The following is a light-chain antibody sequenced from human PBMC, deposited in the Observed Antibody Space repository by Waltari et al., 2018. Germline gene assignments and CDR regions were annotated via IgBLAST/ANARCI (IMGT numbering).Light chain of an antibody. J-gene: IGKJ4*01. CDR1: QSIHNY. CDR2: YTS. CDR3: QQRRNWPLT. Sequence: SCRASQSIHNYLAWYQQKPGQAPRLLIYYTSNRATGISARFSGSGFGTDFTLTISSLEPEDFAVYYCQQRRNWPLTFGGGTKVEIK. V-gene: IGKV3-11*01.